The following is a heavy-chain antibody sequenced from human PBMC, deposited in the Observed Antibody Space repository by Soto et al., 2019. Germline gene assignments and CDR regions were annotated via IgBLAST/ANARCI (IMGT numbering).Heavy chain of an antibody. V-gene: IGHV3-30*04. J-gene: IGHJ4*02. CDR3: ARGSGQPLQIRGRYFDY. CDR1: RFTFSSYA. CDR2: VSSDGRNT. Sequence: QVQLVESGGGVVQPGRSLRLSCAPSRFTFSSYAMHWVRRAPGKGLEWVAVVSSDGRNTYYADSVKGRFTISRDNSRNTLYLQMNSLRSEDTAVYYCARGSGQPLQIRGRYFDYWGQGTLVTVSS. D-gene: IGHD2-2*01.